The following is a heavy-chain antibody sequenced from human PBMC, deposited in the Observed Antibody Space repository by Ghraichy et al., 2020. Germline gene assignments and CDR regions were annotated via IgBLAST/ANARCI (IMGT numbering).Heavy chain of an antibody. CDR2: INPNTGGT. V-gene: IGHV1-2*02. CDR3: ATRANDFWSGYPHYYYGMDV. Sequence: ASVKVSRKASGYAFTGYYIQWVRQAPGQGLEWMGWINPNTGGTKFAQKFQGRVTMTRDTSISTAYMELSRLTSDDTAVYYCATRANDFWSGYPHYYYGMDVWGQGTTVIVSS. CDR1: GYAFTGYY. D-gene: IGHD3-3*01. J-gene: IGHJ6*02.